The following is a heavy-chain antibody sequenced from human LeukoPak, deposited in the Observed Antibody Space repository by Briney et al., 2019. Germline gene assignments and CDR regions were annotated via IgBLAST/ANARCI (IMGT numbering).Heavy chain of an antibody. CDR2: ISGDGDST. CDR3: TRQGAPPDY. J-gene: IGHJ4*02. Sequence: GGSLRLSCAASGFTFDDYVMHWVRQAPGRGLEWVSLISGDGDSTYYADSVKGRFTISRDNSKKSLYLQMNSLRTEDTALYYCTRQGAPPDYWGQGTLVTVSS. V-gene: IGHV3-43*02. CDR1: GFTFDDYV.